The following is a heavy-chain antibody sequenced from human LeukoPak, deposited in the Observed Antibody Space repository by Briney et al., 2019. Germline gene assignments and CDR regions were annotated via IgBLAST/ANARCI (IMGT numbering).Heavy chain of an antibody. Sequence: ASVKVSCKASGYTFTGYYMHWVRQAPGQGLEWMGWINPNSGGTNYAQKFQGRVTMTRDTSISTAYMELSRLRSDDTAVYYCAREPRSYYDSSGYFDYWGQGTLVTVSS. CDR1: GYTFTGYY. D-gene: IGHD3-22*01. V-gene: IGHV1-2*02. J-gene: IGHJ4*02. CDR2: INPNSGGT. CDR3: AREPRSYYDSSGYFDY.